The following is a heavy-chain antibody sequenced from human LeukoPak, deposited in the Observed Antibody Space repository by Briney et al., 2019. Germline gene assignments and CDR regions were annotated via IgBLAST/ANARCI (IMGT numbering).Heavy chain of an antibody. D-gene: IGHD2-2*01. CDR2: INHSGST. Sequence: SETLSLTCTVSGDSISSYYWSWIRQPPGKGLEWIGEINHSGSTNYNPSLKSRVTISVDTSKNQFSLKLSSVTAADTAVYYCAGQPDIVLVPGAPRGYFDYWGQGTLVTVSS. J-gene: IGHJ4*02. CDR1: GDSISSYY. V-gene: IGHV4-34*01. CDR3: AGQPDIVLVPGAPRGYFDY.